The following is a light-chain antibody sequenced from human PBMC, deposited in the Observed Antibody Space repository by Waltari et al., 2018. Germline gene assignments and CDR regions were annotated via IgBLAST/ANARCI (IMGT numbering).Light chain of an antibody. V-gene: IGKV1-27*01. CDR2: AAS. CDR1: QGINKE. CDR3: QQDYTTPYS. Sequence: DIQMTQSPSSLSAFVGDRVTVTCRASQGINKELSWYQQKPGKTPTLLIYAASRLQTGVSSRFSGSGSGTDFSLTISSLQPEDVGNYYCQQDYTTPYSFGQGTTVEIK. J-gene: IGKJ2*03.